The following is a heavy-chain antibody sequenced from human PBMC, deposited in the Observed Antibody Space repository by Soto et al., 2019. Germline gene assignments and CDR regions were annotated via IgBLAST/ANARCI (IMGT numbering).Heavy chain of an antibody. V-gene: IGHV4-39*01. D-gene: IGHD3-22*01. CDR2: VYYSGSP. CDR3: ARLRGYYYVT. Sequence: QVQLQESGPGLVKPSETLSLTCTVSGGSISTSTYYWGWIRQPPEKGLEWIGSVYYSGSPYSNPSLRSRVTVAVDTSNNQFSLKLSSVTAADTAVYHCARLRGYYYVTWGQGTLVTVSA. CDR1: GGSISTSTYY. J-gene: IGHJ5*02.